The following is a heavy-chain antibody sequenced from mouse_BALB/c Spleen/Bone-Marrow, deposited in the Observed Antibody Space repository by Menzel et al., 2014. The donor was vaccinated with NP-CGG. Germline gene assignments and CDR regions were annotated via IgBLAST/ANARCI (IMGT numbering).Heavy chain of an antibody. CDR3: ARNNGGYYSWFAY. CDR1: GFSLTSYG. D-gene: IGHD2-3*01. CDR2: IWSGGST. V-gene: IGHV2-2*02. Sequence: QVQLQQSGPGLVQPSQSLSITCTVSGFSLTSYGVHWVRQSPGKGLEWLGVIWSGGSTDYNAAFISRLSISKDNSKSQVFFKINSLQANDTAIYYCARNNGGYYSWFAYWGQGTLVTVSA. J-gene: IGHJ3*01.